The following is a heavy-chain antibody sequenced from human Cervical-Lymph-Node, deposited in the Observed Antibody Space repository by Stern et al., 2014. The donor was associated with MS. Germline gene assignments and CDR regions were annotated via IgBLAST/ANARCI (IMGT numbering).Heavy chain of an antibody. J-gene: IGHJ5*02. D-gene: IGHD1-26*01. V-gene: IGHV2-5*02. Sequence: QVTLKESGPTLVKPTQTLTLTCDFSGFSLTTSGVGVGWIRQPPRKALEWLALLYWDDEKRYSPSLKNRLSIITDTAKNQVVLTMTNMDPVDTGTYYCAHRSTSVAGAWASWGQGILVVVSS. CDR1: GFSLTTSGVG. CDR3: AHRSTSVAGAWAS. CDR2: LYWDDEK.